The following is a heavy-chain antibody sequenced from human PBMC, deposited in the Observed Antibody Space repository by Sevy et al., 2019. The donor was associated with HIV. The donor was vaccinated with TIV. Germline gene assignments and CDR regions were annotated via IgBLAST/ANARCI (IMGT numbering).Heavy chain of an antibody. CDR2: IYYNGRT. CDR3: ARAAANYYYAMDV. V-gene: IGHV4-59*01. Sequence: SETLSLTCTVSGDSISGYYSSWIRQSPGKGLQWIGYIYYNGRTNYDPSLKSRVIISTDTSKNQFSLKLSSVTAADTAIYYCARAAANYYYAMDVWGQGTTVTVSS. CDR1: GDSISGYY. J-gene: IGHJ6*02.